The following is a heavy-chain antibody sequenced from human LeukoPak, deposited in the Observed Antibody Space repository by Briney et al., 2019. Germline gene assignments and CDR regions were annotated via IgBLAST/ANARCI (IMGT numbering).Heavy chain of an antibody. Sequence: PGRSLRLSCAASGLTFTNYAMHWVRQAPGKGLEWVAVISYDGSTKYYADSVKGRFTISRDNSKNTLYLQMNSLRAEDTAVYYCARDLLGGYYDSSGYYWGSFYFDYWGQGTLVTVSS. D-gene: IGHD3-22*01. J-gene: IGHJ4*02. CDR1: GLTFTNYA. CDR3: ARDLLGGYYDSSGYYWGSFYFDY. CDR2: ISYDGSTK. V-gene: IGHV3-30-3*01.